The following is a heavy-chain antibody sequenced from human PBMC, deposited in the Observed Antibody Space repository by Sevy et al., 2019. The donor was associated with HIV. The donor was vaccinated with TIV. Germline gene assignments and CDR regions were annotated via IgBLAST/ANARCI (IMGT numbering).Heavy chain of an antibody. CDR1: GGSISNTDSY. CDR3: ARRIGGSGLFDP. Sequence: SETLSLTCTVSGGSISNTDSYWGWLRQPPGKGLEYIGRIYYSGSTYYNPALKSRVTISVDTSNNQFSLRMSPVTVEDTAVYYCARRIGGSGLFDPWGQGPQVTASS. D-gene: IGHD6-25*01. J-gene: IGHJ5*02. CDR2: IYYSGST. V-gene: IGHV4-39*01.